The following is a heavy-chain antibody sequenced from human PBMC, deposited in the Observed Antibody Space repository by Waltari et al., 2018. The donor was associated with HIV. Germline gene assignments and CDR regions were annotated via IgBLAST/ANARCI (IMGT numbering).Heavy chain of an antibody. Sequence: EVQLVESGGGLVQPGRSLRLSCAASGFTFDDYAMHWVRQAPGKGLEWVSGISWNSGSIGYADSVKGRFTISRDNAKNSLYLQMNSLRAEDTALYYCAKDREQYYYDGMDVWGQGTTVTVSS. CDR2: ISWNSGSI. D-gene: IGHD1-26*01. CDR3: AKDREQYYYDGMDV. CDR1: GFTFDDYA. V-gene: IGHV3-9*01. J-gene: IGHJ6*02.